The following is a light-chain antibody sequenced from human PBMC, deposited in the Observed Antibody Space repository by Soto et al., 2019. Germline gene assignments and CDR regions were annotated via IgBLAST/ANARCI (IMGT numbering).Light chain of an antibody. CDR3: CSYAGSSTLV. CDR2: EGS. V-gene: IGLV2-23*01. Sequence: QSALTQPASVSGSPGQSITICCTGTSSDVGSYNLVSWYQQHPGKAPKLMIYEGSKRPSGVSNRFSGSKSGNMASLTISALQAEDEADYYCCSYAGSSTLVFGAGTKLTVL. CDR1: SSDVGSYNL. J-gene: IGLJ3*02.